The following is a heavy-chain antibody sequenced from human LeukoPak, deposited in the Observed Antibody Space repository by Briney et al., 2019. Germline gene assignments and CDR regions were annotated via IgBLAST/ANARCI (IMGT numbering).Heavy chain of an antibody. Sequence: GGSLRLSCAASEFTFSSYWMSWVRQAPGKGLEWVASIKQDGSEKYHVDSVKGRVTISRDNAKNSLYLQMNSLRAEDTALYYCARGAEVQLWSYYFDYWGQGTLVTVSS. D-gene: IGHD5-18*01. V-gene: IGHV3-7*03. CDR2: IKQDGSEK. J-gene: IGHJ4*02. CDR1: EFTFSSYW. CDR3: ARGAEVQLWSYYFDY.